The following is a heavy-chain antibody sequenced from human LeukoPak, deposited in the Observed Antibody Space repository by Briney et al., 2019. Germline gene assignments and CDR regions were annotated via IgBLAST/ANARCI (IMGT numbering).Heavy chain of an antibody. J-gene: IGHJ4*02. D-gene: IGHD3-10*01. V-gene: IGHV3-48*02. Sequence: PGGSLRLSCAASGFTFSNYSMNWVRQTPGKGLEWVSYISGSSSTIYYADSVKGRSTISRDNAKNSLYLQMNSLRDEDTAVYYCARDRMVRGFIIPGQLDYWGQGTLVPVSS. CDR2: ISGSSSTI. CDR1: GFTFSNYS. CDR3: ARDRMVRGFIIPGQLDY.